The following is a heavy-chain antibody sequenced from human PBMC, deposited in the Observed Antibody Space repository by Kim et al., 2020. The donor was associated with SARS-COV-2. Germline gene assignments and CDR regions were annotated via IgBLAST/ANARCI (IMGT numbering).Heavy chain of an antibody. V-gene: IGHV4-59*08. Sequence: SETLSLTCTVSGGSISSYYWSWIRQPPGKGLEWIGYIYYSGSTNYNPSLKSRVTISVDTSKKQFSLKLSSVTAADTAVYYCARLGGYSYGYRGVMDVWGQGTTVTVSS. CDR2: IYYSGST. J-gene: IGHJ6*02. CDR1: GGSISSYY. CDR3: ARLGGYSYGYRGVMDV. D-gene: IGHD5-18*01.